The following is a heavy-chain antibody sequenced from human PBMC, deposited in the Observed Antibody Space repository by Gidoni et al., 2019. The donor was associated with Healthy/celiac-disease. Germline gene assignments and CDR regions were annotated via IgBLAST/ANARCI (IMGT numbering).Heavy chain of an antibody. CDR2: ISSSSSYI. Sequence: EVQLVESGGGLVKPGGSLRLSCAASGFTFSSYSMNWVRQAPGKGLEWVSSISSSSSYIYYADSVKGGFTISRDNAKNSLYLQMNSLRAEDTAVYYCASQFRRDSSSWYEAEDYWGQGTLVTVSS. V-gene: IGHV3-21*01. J-gene: IGHJ4*02. D-gene: IGHD6-13*01. CDR1: GFTFSSYS. CDR3: ASQFRRDSSSWYEAEDY.